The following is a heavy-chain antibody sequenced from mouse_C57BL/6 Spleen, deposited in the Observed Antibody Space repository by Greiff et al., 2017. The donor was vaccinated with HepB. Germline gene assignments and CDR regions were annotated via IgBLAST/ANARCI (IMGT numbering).Heavy chain of an antibody. V-gene: IGHV1-80*01. J-gene: IGHJ2*01. Sequence: VQLQQSGAELVKPGASVKISCKASGYAFSSYWMNWVKQRPGKGLEWIGQIYPGDGDTNYNGKCKGKATLTADKSSSTAYMQLRSLTSEDAAVYFCARRATVVPFDYWGQGTTLTVSS. CDR2: IYPGDGDT. CDR1: GYAFSSYW. CDR3: ARRATVVPFDY. D-gene: IGHD1-1*01.